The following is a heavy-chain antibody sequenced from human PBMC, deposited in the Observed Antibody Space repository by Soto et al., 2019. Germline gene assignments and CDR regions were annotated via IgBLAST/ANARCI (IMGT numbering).Heavy chain of an antibody. CDR3: ARGRYCSSTSCYGGYYYYGMDV. CDR1: GFTFSSYS. CDR2: ISSSSSYI. Sequence: GGSLRLSCAASGFTFSSYSMNWVRQAPGRGLEWVSSISSSSSYIYYADSVKGRFTISRDNAKNSLYLQMNSLRAEDTAVYYCARGRYCSSTSCYGGYYYYGMDVWGQGTTVTVSS. J-gene: IGHJ6*02. D-gene: IGHD2-2*01. V-gene: IGHV3-21*01.